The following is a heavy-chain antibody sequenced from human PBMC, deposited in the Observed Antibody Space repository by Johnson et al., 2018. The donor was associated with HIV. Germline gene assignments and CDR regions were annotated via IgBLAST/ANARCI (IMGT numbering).Heavy chain of an antibody. J-gene: IGHJ3*02. V-gene: IGHV3-11*01. CDR1: GFVFSDSH. CDR3: ARGFNSGCMYDAFDI. CDR2: ISSSGSTI. Sequence: QVQLVESGGDLVKPGGSLRVSCVASGFVFSDSHMSWIRQAPGKGLEWVSYISSSGSTIYYADSVRGRFTISRDNAKSSLYLQMNSPRAEDTALYYCARGFNSGCMYDAFDIWGQGTMVTVSS. D-gene: IGHD3-22*01.